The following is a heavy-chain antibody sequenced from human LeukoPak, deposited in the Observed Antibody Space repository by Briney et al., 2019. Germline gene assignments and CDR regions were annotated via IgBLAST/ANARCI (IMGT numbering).Heavy chain of an antibody. J-gene: IGHJ4*02. D-gene: IGHD6-19*01. V-gene: IGHV1-18*01. CDR2: ISAYNGNT. Sequence: ASVKVSCKASGYTFTSYGISWVRQAPGQGLEWMGWISAYNGNTNYAQKLQGRVTMTTDTSTSTAYMELRSLRSDDTAVYYCARDFNSRSGWYPVDYWGQGTLVTVSS. CDR1: GYTFTSYG. CDR3: ARDFNSRSGWYPVDY.